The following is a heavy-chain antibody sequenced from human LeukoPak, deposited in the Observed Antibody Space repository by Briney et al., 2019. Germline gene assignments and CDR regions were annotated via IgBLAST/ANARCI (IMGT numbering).Heavy chain of an antibody. CDR3: VKGTYSSSWYVEYFQH. D-gene: IGHD6-13*01. CDR1: GFTFSSYA. V-gene: IGHV3-64D*06. J-gene: IGHJ1*01. CDR2: ISCNGGST. Sequence: GGSLRLSCSASGFTFSSYAMHWVRQTPGKGLEYVSAISCNGGSTYYADSVKGRFTISRDNSKNTLYLQMSSLRAEDTAVYYCVKGTYSSSWYVEYFQHWGQGTLVTVSS.